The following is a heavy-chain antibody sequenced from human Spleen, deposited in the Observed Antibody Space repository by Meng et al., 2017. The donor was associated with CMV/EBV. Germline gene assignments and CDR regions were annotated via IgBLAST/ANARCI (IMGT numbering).Heavy chain of an antibody. Sequence: SETLSLTCVVSGGSISSSSYYWGWIRQPPGKGLEWIGSIYYSGSTYYNPSLKSRVTISVDTSKNQFSLKLSSVTAADTAVYYCASGVDTAMVFRSGGMDVWGQGTTVTVSS. D-gene: IGHD5-18*01. V-gene: IGHV4-39*07. CDR3: ASGVDTAMVFRSGGMDV. J-gene: IGHJ6*02. CDR1: GGSISSSSYY. CDR2: IYYSGST.